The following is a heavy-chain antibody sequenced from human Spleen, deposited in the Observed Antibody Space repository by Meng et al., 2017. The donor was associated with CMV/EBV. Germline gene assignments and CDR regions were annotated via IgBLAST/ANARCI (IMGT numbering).Heavy chain of an antibody. CDR3: ARVGDYYDFWSGYSTYYGMDV. Sequence: GSLRLSCTVSGGSISSYYWTWIRQPPGKGLEWIGFMYYSGSTNYNPSLRSRVSISAHTSNTQFSLKLSSVTAADTAMYYCARVGDYYDFWSGYSTYYGMDVWGQGTTVTVSS. CDR2: MYYSGST. J-gene: IGHJ6*02. V-gene: IGHV4-59*01. CDR1: GGSISSYY. D-gene: IGHD3-3*01.